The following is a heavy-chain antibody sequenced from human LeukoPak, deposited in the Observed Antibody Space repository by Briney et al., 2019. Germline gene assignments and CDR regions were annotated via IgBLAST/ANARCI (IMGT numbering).Heavy chain of an antibody. J-gene: IGHJ4*02. Sequence: SPTVSLTCAISGYSVSGNNSAWNWIRQSPSRGLEWLGRTYYRSKWGNDYAESARGRITINPHTSKNQFSLQLNTGPPDDAAVYYCARDDTVTHFDYWGQETLVTVSS. CDR3: ARDDTVTHFDY. CDR1: GYSVSGNNSA. V-gene: IGHV6-1*01. CDR2: TYYRSKWGN. D-gene: IGHD4-17*01.